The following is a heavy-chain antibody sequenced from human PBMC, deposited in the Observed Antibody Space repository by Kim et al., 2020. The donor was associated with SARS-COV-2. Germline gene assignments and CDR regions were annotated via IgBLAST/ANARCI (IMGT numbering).Heavy chain of an antibody. CDR3: VGFDC. Sequence: RNGGTTYAGSVKGRFTISRNISENTLYLQMNSLRAEGTAIYYWVGFDCWGQGTLVTVSS. V-gene: IGHV3-53*01. CDR2: RNGGT. J-gene: IGHJ4*02.